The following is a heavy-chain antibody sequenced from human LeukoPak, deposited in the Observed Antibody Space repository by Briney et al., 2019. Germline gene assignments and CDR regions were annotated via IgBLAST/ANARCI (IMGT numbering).Heavy chain of an antibody. CDR3: ARAFQSLGGLSLPDY. J-gene: IGHJ4*02. CDR2: IHPSTGNP. Sequence: ASVRVSCKASGYSFTNYAMNWVRQAPGQGLEWMGWIHPSTGNPTYAQGFTGRFVFSLDTSISTTYLQISSLTAEDTAVYFCARAFQSLGGLSLPDYWGQGTILTVSS. CDR1: GYSFTNYA. V-gene: IGHV7-4-1*02. D-gene: IGHD3-16*02.